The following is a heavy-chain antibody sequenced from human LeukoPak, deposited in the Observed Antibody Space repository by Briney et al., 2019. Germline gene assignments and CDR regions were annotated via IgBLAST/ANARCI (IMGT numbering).Heavy chain of an antibody. CDR3: ASTFVRPPRLRVYYFDY. CDR1: GFTFSSYS. CDR2: ISSSSSTI. V-gene: IGHV3-48*04. Sequence: TGGSLRLSCAASGFTFSSYSMNWVRQAPGKGLEWVSYISSSSSTIYYADSVKGRFTISRDNAKNSLYLQMNSLRAEDTAVYYCASTFVRPPRLRVYYFDYWGQGTLVTVSS. D-gene: IGHD2/OR15-2a*01. J-gene: IGHJ4*02.